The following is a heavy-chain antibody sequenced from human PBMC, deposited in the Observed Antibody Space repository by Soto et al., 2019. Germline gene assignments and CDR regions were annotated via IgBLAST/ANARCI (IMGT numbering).Heavy chain of an antibody. D-gene: IGHD3-22*01. CDR1: GFTFSSYG. CDR3: AKEPPYYYNSGVYYAPFDY. V-gene: IGHV3-30*18. Sequence: QVQLVESGGGVVQPGRSLRLSCAASGFTFSSYGIHWVRQAPGKGLEWVALISYDGSNKYYADSVKGRFTISRDNSKNTLYLQMNSLGAGDRVMYYCAKEPPYYYNSGVYYAPFDYGAGDPWSPPPQ. CDR2: ISYDGSNK. J-gene: IGHJ4*02.